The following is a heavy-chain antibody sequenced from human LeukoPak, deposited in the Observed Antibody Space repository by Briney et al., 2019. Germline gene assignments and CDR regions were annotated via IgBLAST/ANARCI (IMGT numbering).Heavy chain of an antibody. D-gene: IGHD5-12*01. CDR2: INWDDQK. Sequence: ESGPTLVNPTQTLTLTCTFSGFSLTTRGVGVGWIRQPPGKALEWLALINWDDQKVYSPSLQSRLSITKDTSKNQVVLTMTNMDPVDTATYYCARSYSDYDYFNNWFDPWGQGTLVTVSS. V-gene: IGHV2-5*02. J-gene: IGHJ5*02. CDR1: GFSLTTRGVG. CDR3: ARSYSDYDYFNNWFDP.